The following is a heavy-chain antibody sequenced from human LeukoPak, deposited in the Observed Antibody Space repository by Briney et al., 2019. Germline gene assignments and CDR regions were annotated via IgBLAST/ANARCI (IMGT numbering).Heavy chain of an antibody. D-gene: IGHD1-26*01. J-gene: IGHJ4*02. CDR1: GFILSDYN. CDR2: IDISGTYI. Sequence: GGSLRLSCAASGFILSDYNMNWVRQAPGKGLEWVSFIDISGTYITYADSVKGRFTVSRDNAKNSLHLQMNSLRAEDTAVYYCTRDLSATARAYDYWGQGTLVTVSS. CDR3: TRDLSATARAYDY. V-gene: IGHV3-21*01.